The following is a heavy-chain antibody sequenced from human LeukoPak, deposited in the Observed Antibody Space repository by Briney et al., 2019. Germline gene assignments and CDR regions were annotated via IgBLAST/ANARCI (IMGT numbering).Heavy chain of an antibody. V-gene: IGHV3-15*01. Sequence: GGSLRLSCAASGFTFSNAWMSWVRQAPGKGLEWVGRIKSKIDGGTTNYAAPVKGRFTISRDDSKNTLYLQMNSLKTEDTAVYYCTTRYGGTLYAFDIWGQGTMVTVSS. CDR3: TTRYGGTLYAFDI. J-gene: IGHJ3*02. D-gene: IGHD4-23*01. CDR1: GFTFSNAW. CDR2: IKSKIDGGTT.